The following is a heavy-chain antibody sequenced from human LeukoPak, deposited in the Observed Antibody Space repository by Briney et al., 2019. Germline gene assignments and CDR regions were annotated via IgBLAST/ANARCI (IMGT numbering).Heavy chain of an antibody. Sequence: SVKVSCKASGGTFSSYAISWVRQAPGQGLEWMEGIIPIFGTANYAQKFQGRVTITADESTSTAYMELSSLRSEDTAVYYFAVSFPYDVLTGYYDYYYYYMDVWGKGTTVTVSS. J-gene: IGHJ6*03. CDR3: AVSFPYDVLTGYYDYYYYYMDV. CDR1: GGTFSSYA. D-gene: IGHD3-9*01. V-gene: IGHV1-69*13. CDR2: IIPIFGTA.